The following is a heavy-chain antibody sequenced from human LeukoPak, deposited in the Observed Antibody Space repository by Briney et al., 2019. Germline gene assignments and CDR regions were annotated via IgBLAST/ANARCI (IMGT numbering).Heavy chain of an antibody. CDR1: GFTFSSYA. Sequence: GGSLRLSCAASGFTFSSYAMSWVRQAPGKGLEWVSAISGSGGSTYYADSVKGRFTISRDNSKNTLYLQMNSLRAEDTAVYYCAKAKDSGWYAFYFDYWGQGTLVTVFS. J-gene: IGHJ4*02. V-gene: IGHV3-23*01. CDR3: AKAKDSGWYAFYFDY. D-gene: IGHD6-19*01. CDR2: ISGSGGST.